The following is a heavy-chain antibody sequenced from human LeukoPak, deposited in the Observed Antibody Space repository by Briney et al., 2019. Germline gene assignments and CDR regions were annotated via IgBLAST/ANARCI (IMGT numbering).Heavy chain of an antibody. V-gene: IGHV3-21*01. Sequence: GGSLRLSCAASGFTFSSYSMNWVRQAPGKGLEWVSSISSSSSYIYYADSAKGRFTISKDNAKNSLYLQMNSLRAEDTAVYYCARRGTLGYCSSTSCYFADYWGQGTLVTVSS. CDR3: ARRGTLGYCSSTSCYFADY. CDR1: GFTFSSYS. D-gene: IGHD2-2*01. CDR2: ISSSSSYI. J-gene: IGHJ4*02.